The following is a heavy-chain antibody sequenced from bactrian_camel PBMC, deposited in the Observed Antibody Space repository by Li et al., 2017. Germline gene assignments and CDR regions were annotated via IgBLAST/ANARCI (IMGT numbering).Heavy chain of an antibody. J-gene: IGHJ4*01. CDR1: GGSVNDRC. CDR2: IYTGDGIT. V-gene: IGHV3S1*01. CDR3: AAEDCPSVFSVPSKYDY. D-gene: IGHD3*01. Sequence: HVQLVESGGGSVQTGGSLSVSCEASGGSVNDRCLGWFRQAPGREREAVAVIYTGDGITDYADSVKGRFTISKDIAKNTLYLQMNSLKPEDTATYYCAAEDCPSVFSVPSKYDYWGQGTQV.